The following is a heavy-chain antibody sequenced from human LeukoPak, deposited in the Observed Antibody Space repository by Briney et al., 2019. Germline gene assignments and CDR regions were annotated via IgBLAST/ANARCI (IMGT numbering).Heavy chain of an antibody. CDR3: VTGIDRSKSGY. CDR2: ISPGEGT. CDR1: GGSFSVSH. V-gene: IGHV4-34*01. D-gene: IGHD2-2*01. J-gene: IGHJ4*02. Sequence: PSETLSLTCVMHGGSFSVSHWSWVRQPPGKGLEWIGEISPGEGTNYNPSLKSRVTVSLDTSKSQFSLTLNSVTAADAAVYYCVTGIDRSKSGYWGQGTLVTVSS.